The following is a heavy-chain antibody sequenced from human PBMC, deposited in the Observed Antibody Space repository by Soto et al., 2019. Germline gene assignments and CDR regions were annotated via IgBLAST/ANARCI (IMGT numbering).Heavy chain of an antibody. V-gene: IGHV1-46*01. CDR3: AIYSELGY. J-gene: IGHJ4*02. CDR2: IHPSGDTT. Sequence: ASVKVSWTPSGYTFSSYYMHWVRQAPGHGVEWMAVIHPSGDTTTYAQKFQGRVTMTRDTSTSTSFMELSSLRSEDTAGCFFAIYSELGYWDQGSLVT. CDR1: GYTFSSYY. D-gene: IGHD1-26*01.